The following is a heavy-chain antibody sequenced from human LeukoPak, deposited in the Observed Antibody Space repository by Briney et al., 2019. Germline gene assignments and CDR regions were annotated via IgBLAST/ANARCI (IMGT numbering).Heavy chain of an antibody. D-gene: IGHD6-19*01. Sequence: GGSLRLSCTASGFTFSSYWMNWFRQAPGKGLEWVANIKQDGSEQYYGDSVKGRFAISRDNAKNSAYLQMNSLRVEDTAVYDCASGSGWVSDSWGQGTLVTVSS. CDR2: IKQDGSEQ. CDR1: GFTFSSYW. J-gene: IGHJ4*02. V-gene: IGHV3-7*01. CDR3: ASGSGWVSDS.